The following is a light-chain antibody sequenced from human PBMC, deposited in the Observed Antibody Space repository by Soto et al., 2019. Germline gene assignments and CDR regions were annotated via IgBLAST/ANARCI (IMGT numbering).Light chain of an antibody. CDR1: SSDVGLYNY. CDR2: DVG. J-gene: IGLJ3*02. CDR3: CSYAGSYSWV. Sequence: QSALTQPRSVSGSPGQSVTISCTGTSSDVGLYNYDSWYQQIPGQAPKLIIYDVGKRPSGVPDRFSGSKSGNTASLTISGLQVEDDADFYCCSYAGSYSWVFGGGTKLTVL. V-gene: IGLV2-11*01.